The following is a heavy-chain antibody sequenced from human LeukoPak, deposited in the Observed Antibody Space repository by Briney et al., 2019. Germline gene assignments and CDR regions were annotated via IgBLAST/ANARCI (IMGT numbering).Heavy chain of an antibody. J-gene: IGHJ4*02. CDR2: INHSGST. Sequence: SETLSLTCAVYGGSFSGYYWSWIRQPPGKGLEWIGEINHSGSTNYNPSLKSRVTISVDTSKNQFSLKLSSVTAADTAVYYCAGGYDSSGYYYYFDYWGQGTLVTVSS. V-gene: IGHV4-34*01. D-gene: IGHD3-22*01. CDR1: GGSFSGYY. CDR3: AGGYDSSGYYYYFDY.